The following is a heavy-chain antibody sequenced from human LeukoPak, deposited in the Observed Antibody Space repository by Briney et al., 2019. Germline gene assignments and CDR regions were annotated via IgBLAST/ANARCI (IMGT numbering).Heavy chain of an antibody. CDR3: ARDRLYYFDD. Sequence: PGGSLRLSCAASGFTVSSSYMSWVRQAPGKGLEWVSVIYSGGSTYYADSVKGRFTISRDNSKNTVYLQMNSLRAEDTAVYYCARDRLYYFDDWGQGTLVTVSS. D-gene: IGHD6-19*01. CDR2: IYSGGST. J-gene: IGHJ4*02. CDR1: GFTVSSSY. V-gene: IGHV3-53*01.